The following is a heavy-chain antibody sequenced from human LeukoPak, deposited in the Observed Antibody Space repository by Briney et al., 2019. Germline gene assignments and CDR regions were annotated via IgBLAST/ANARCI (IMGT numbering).Heavy chain of an antibody. Sequence: SGRSLRLSCAASGFTFSSYGMHWVRQAPGKGLEWVANIKQDGSEKYYVDSMKGRFTISRDNAKNSLYPQMNSLRAEDTAVYYCARESLDCSSNSCLDYWGQGTLVTVSS. D-gene: IGHD2-2*01. CDR1: GFTFSSYG. CDR3: ARESLDCSSNSCLDY. V-gene: IGHV3-7*01. J-gene: IGHJ4*02. CDR2: IKQDGSEK.